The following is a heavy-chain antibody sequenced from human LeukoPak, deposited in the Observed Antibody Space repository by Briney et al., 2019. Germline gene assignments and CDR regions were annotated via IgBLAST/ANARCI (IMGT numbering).Heavy chain of an antibody. D-gene: IGHD3-10*01. CDR3: ARLGSEAGAEYYMDV. CDR1: GYSFTTYW. J-gene: IGHJ6*03. Sequence: GESLKISCKGSGYSFTTYWIGWVRQMPGKGLEWMGIIYPGDSDTRYSPSFQGQVTISADKSISTAYLQWSSLKASDTAMYYCARLGSEAGAEYYMDVWGKGTTVTVSS. CDR2: IYPGDSDT. V-gene: IGHV5-51*01.